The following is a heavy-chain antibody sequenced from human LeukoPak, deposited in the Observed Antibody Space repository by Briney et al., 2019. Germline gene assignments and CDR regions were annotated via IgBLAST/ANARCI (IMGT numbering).Heavy chain of an antibody. J-gene: IGHJ6*03. CDR2: IYYSGST. Sequence: SETLSLTCTVSGYSISSGYYWGWIRQPPGKGLEWIGYIYYSGSTHYNPSLKSRVTISVDTSKNQFSLKLRSVTAADTAVYYCARTTEGYAGGPGYSYYYYMDVWGKGTTVTISS. V-gene: IGHV4-61*01. D-gene: IGHD5-12*01. CDR1: GYSISSGYY. CDR3: ARTTEGYAGGPGYSYYYYMDV.